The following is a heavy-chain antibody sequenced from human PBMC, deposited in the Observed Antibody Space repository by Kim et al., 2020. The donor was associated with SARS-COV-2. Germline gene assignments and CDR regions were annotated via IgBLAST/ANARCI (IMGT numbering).Heavy chain of an antibody. D-gene: IGHD1-26*01. CDR3: ARGVVGSVVPWLDP. J-gene: IGHJ5*02. CDR2: IYTSGSS. V-gene: IGHV4-61*02. CDR1: GDSITNDDYY. Sequence: SETLSLTCSVSGDSITNDDYYWNWIRQSAEKRLEYIGRIYTSGSSNYHPSLKSRVPMSVDASKNQLSLTLRSVTAADTAVYFCARGVVGSVVPWLDPWGQGTQVIVSS.